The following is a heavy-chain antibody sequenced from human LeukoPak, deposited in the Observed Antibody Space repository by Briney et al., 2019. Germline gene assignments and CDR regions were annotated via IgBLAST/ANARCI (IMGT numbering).Heavy chain of an antibody. Sequence: ASVKVSCKASGYTITNNYMHWVRQAPGQGLEWMGVINPSGAGTSYAQKFQGRITMSRDTSTSTVYMELSSLRSEDTAFYYCATDHSMANTAWWFDPWGQGTLVTVSS. J-gene: IGHJ5*02. CDR3: ATDHSMANTAWWFDP. V-gene: IGHV1-46*01. CDR1: GYTITNNY. CDR2: INPSGAGT. D-gene: IGHD5-24*01.